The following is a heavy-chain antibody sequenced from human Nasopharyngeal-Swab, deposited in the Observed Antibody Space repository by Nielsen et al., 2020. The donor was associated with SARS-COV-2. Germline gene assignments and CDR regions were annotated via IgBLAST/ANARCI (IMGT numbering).Heavy chain of an antibody. CDR3: AGTLRRTSAPFDY. CDR2: ITKTGTTI. J-gene: IGHJ4*02. V-gene: IGHV3-11*04. Sequence: GGSLKISCAAPGFIFSDYSFSWVRQAPGKGLEWLSYITKTGTTIFYAPSLKGRFPISRDHAKNSLFLEVTSLRIEDTAIYYCAGTLRRTSAPFDYWGRGALVTVSS. D-gene: IGHD1/OR15-1a*01. CDR1: GFIFSDYS.